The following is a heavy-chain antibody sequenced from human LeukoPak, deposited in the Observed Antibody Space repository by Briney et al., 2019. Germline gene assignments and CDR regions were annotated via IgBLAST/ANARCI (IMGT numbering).Heavy chain of an antibody. CDR1: GFTFSSYG. CDR2: IWYDGSNK. V-gene: IGHV3-33*01. Sequence: GRSLRLSCAASGFTFSSYGMHWVRQARGKGLEGVAVIWYDGSNKYYADSVKGRFTISRDNSQNTLYLQLNSMRAEDTAVYYCARELYYDFWSGYSPRYYGMDVWGQGTKVTVSS. J-gene: IGHJ6*02. CDR3: ARELYYDFWSGYSPRYYGMDV. D-gene: IGHD3-3*01.